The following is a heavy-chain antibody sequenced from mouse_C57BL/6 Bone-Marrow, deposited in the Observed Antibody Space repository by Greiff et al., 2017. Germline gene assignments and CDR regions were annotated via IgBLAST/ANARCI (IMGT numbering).Heavy chain of an antibody. V-gene: IGHV5-9*01. CDR1: GFTFSSYT. Sequence: EVHLVESGGGLVKPGGSLKLSCAASGFTFSSYTMSWVRQTPEKRLEWGATISGGGGNTYYPDSVKGRFTISRDNAKNTLYLQMSSLRSEDTALYYCARGGNDYDWFAYWGQGTLVTVSA. J-gene: IGHJ3*01. CDR2: ISGGGGNT. D-gene: IGHD2-4*01. CDR3: ARGGNDYDWFAY.